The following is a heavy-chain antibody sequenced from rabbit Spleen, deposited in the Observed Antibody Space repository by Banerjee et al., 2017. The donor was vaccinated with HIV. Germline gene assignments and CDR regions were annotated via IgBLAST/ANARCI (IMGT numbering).Heavy chain of an antibody. Sequence: QSLEESGGGLVQPEGSVTLTCTASGFSFSSSYYMCWVRQAPGKGLEWIGCIYTGSSGSTYYATWAKGRFTISKSSSTTVTLQMTSLTAADTATYFCARSDDGYVNDGGAYFNLWGPGTLVTVS. CDR1: GFSFSSSYY. J-gene: IGHJ4*01. V-gene: IGHV1S40*01. CDR2: IYTGSSGST. D-gene: IGHD6-1*01. CDR3: ARSDDGYVNDGGAYFNL.